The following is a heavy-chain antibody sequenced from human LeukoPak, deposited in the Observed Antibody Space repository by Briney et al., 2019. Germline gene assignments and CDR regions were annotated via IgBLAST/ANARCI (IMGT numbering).Heavy chain of an antibody. CDR1: GYTFTSYG. CDR2: ISSYNGNT. V-gene: IGHV1-18*01. J-gene: IGHJ4*02. D-gene: IGHD2-15*01. Sequence: EASVKVSCKASGYTFTSYGISWVRQAPGQGLEWMGWISSYNGNTNYAQKLQGRVTMTTDTSTGTAYMELTSLRSDDTAVYYCAAVYCSAGSCYSRYYFDYWGQGTLVTVSS. CDR3: AAVYCSAGSCYSRYYFDY.